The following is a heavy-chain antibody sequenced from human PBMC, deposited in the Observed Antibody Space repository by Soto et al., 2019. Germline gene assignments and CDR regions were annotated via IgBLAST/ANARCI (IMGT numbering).Heavy chain of an antibody. CDR1: GGSFSGYY. D-gene: IGHD3-9*01. Sequence: NLSETLSLTCAVYGGSFSGYYWSWIRQPPGKGLEWIGEINHSGSTNYNPSLKSRVTISVDTSKNQFSLKLSSVTAADTAVYYCARARIILWHWFDPWGQGTLVTVSS. J-gene: IGHJ5*02. CDR2: INHSGST. V-gene: IGHV4-34*01. CDR3: ARARIILWHWFDP.